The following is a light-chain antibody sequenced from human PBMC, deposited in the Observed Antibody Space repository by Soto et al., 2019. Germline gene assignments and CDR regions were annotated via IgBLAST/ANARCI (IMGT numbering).Light chain of an antibody. Sequence: EILLTQSPGTLSLSPWERATLSCRASQSFRNSYLAWYQQKPGQAPRLLIYGASGRATGIPDRFSGSGSGTDFTLTISRLEPEDFAVYYCQQYGSSPYTFGQGTKLEI. CDR3: QQYGSSPYT. CDR2: GAS. V-gene: IGKV3-20*01. J-gene: IGKJ2*01. CDR1: QSFRNSY.